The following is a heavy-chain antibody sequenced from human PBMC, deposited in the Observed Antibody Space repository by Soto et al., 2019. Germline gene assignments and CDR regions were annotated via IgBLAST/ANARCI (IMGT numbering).Heavy chain of an antibody. Sequence: QVTLKESGPVLVKPTETLTLTCTVSGFSLSDVTMSVSWIRQPPGKALEWLAHIFSNGEKSHSTSLRSRLTISKDTSKSQVVLTMTNMDPMDTAAFYCARQIAVAGTKYLDYWGQGTLVTVSS. CDR3: ARQIAVAGTKYLDY. J-gene: IGHJ4*02. CDR2: IFSNGEK. D-gene: IGHD6-19*01. V-gene: IGHV2-26*01. CDR1: GFSLSDVTMS.